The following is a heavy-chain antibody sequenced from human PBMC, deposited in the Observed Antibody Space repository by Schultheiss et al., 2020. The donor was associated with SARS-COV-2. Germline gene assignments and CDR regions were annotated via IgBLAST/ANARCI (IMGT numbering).Heavy chain of an antibody. J-gene: IGHJ6*02. D-gene: IGHD5-12*01. V-gene: IGHV4-4*07. Sequence: SQTLSLTCTVSGGSISSYYWSWIRQPAGKGLEWIGRIYTSGSTNYNPSLKSRVTISVDTSKNQFSLKLSSVTAADTAVYYCARDGAYSGYDYYYYYYGMDVWGQGTTVTVSS. CDR3: ARDGAYSGYDYYYYYYGMDV. CDR2: IYTSGST. CDR1: GGSISSYY.